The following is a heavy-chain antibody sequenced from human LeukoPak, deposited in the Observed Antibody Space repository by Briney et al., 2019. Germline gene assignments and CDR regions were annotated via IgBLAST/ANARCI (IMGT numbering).Heavy chain of an antibody. CDR3: ARGIWFGEQKYYYYMDV. V-gene: IGHV3-7*01. Sequence: SGGSLRLSCAASGFTFSSYWMSWVRQAPGKGLEWVANIKQDGSEKYYVDSVKGRFTISRDNAKNSLYLQVNSLRAEDTAVYYCARGIWFGEQKYYYYMDVWGKGTTVTVSS. CDR2: IKQDGSEK. J-gene: IGHJ6*03. CDR1: GFTFSSYW. D-gene: IGHD3-10*01.